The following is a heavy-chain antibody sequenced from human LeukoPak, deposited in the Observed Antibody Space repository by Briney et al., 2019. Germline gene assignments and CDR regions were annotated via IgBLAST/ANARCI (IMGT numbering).Heavy chain of an antibody. CDR2: IIPLYGTA. CDR3: ARGPFHDYGDYVWGGAGPYYFDY. D-gene: IGHD4-17*01. V-gene: IGHV1-69*01. J-gene: IGHJ4*02. Sequence: SVKVSCKASGGTFSSYAFSWVRQAPGQGLEWMGGIIPLYGTANYAQRFQGRVTITADGSTSTAYMELSSLRSEDTAVYYCARGPFHDYGDYVWGGAGPYYFDYWGQGTLVTVSS. CDR1: GGTFSSYA.